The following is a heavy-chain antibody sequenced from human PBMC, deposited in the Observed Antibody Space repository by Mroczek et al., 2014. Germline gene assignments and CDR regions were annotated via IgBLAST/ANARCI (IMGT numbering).Heavy chain of an antibody. CDR3: ARDQVGEFSLYGMDV. CDR2: ISYDGSNK. V-gene: IGHV3-30-3*01. CDR1: GFTFSSYA. Sequence: ESGGGVVQPGRSLRLSCAASGFTFSSYAMHWVRQAPGKGLEWVAVISYDGSNKYYADSVKGRFTISRDNSKNTLYLQMNSLRAEDTAVYYCARDQVGEFSLYGMDVVGPRDHGHRL. J-gene: IGHJ6*02. D-gene: IGHD3-10*01.